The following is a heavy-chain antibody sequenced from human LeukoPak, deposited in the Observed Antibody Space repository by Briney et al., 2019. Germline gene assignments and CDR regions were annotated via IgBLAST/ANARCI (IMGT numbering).Heavy chain of an antibody. CDR1: GFTFSSYA. CDR3: AKGTYSSPPPGYFDY. D-gene: IGHD6-13*01. CDR2: ISGSGGSK. Sequence: GGSLRLSCAASGFTFSSYAMSWVRQAPGKGQEWVSGISGSGGSKYYADSVKGRFTISRDNSKNTLYLQMNSLRAEDTAVYYCAKGTYSSPPPGYFDYWGQGTLVTVSS. J-gene: IGHJ4*02. V-gene: IGHV3-23*01.